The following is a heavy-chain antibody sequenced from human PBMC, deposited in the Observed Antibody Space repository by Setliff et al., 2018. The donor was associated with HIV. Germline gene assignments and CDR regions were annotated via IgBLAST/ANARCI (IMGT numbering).Heavy chain of an antibody. J-gene: IGHJ5*02. CDR3: ARGDHRIIAAAGSGWFDP. CDR2: INHSGST. Sequence: PSETLSLTCAVYGGSFSGYYWSWIRQPPGKGLEWIGEINHSGSTNYNPSLKSRVTISVDTSKNQFSLKLSSVTAADTAAYYCARGDHRIIAAAGSGWFDPWGQGTLVTVSS. V-gene: IGHV4-34*01. D-gene: IGHD6-13*01. CDR1: GGSFSGYY.